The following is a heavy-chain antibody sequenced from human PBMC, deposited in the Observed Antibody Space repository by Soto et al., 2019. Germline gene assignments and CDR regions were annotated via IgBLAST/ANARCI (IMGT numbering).Heavy chain of an antibody. Sequence: SETLSLTCSVSGDSTSSDYWSWIRQPPGKGLEWIGYIYYSGLTNYNPSLKSRLTISVDTSKNQFSLKLASVTAADTAVYYCARASGSSQNLDTWGQGALVTV. CDR2: IYYSGLT. J-gene: IGHJ4*02. V-gene: IGHV4-59*01. CDR1: GDSTSSDY. CDR3: ARASGSSQNLDT. D-gene: IGHD6-13*01.